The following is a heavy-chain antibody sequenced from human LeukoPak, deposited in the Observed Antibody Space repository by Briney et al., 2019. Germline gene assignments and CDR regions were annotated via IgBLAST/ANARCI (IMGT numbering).Heavy chain of an antibody. D-gene: IGHD3-10*01. CDR3: ARLGSGSNY. CDR1: GDSVSSNSAA. CDR2: TYYRSKWYT. V-gene: IGHV6-1*01. Sequence: SQTLSLTCAISGDSVSSNSAAWIWIRQSPSRGLEWLGRTYYRSKWYTEYAVSVKSRITIDPDTSKNQFSLQLSSVNPEDTAVYYCARLGSGSNYWGQGTLVTVSS. J-gene: IGHJ4*02.